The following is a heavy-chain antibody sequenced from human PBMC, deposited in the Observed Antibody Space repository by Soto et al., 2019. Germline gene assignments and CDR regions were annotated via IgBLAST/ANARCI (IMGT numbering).Heavy chain of an antibody. CDR3: GGGGGSGDQGAFGI. CDR1: GFPFSNYE. J-gene: IGHJ3*02. Sequence: EVQVVESGGGLVQPGGSLRLSCAASGFPFSNYEMNWVRQAPGKGLEWLSYIDSSGNHINYADSVKGRFTISRDNAEKSRVRQMDRGGAEDTACYCWGGGGGSGDQGAFGIWGRGTLVTVSS. CDR2: IDSSGNHI. D-gene: IGHD3-16*01. V-gene: IGHV3-48*03.